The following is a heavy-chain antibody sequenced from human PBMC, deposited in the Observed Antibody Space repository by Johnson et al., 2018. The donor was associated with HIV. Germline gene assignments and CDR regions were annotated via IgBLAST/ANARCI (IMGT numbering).Heavy chain of an antibody. V-gene: IGHV3-20*04. D-gene: IGHD6-6*01. Sequence: VQLVESGGGLVQPGGSLRLSCAASGFTFDDDGMSWVRQVPGKGLEWVSGINWNGRSTGHADSVKGRFTISRDNAKNTLYLQMNSLRAEDTAVYYCANGPIKYSRSSRGGAFEIWGQGTTVIVSS. J-gene: IGHJ3*02. CDR1: GFTFDDDG. CDR2: INWNGRST. CDR3: ANGPIKYSRSSRGGAFEI.